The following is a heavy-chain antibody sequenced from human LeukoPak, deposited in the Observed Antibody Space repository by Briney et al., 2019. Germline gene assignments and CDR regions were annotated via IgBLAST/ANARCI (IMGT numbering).Heavy chain of an antibody. CDR3: TRDGPDYGDYINFDY. D-gene: IGHD4-17*01. V-gene: IGHV1-18*04. Sequence: ASVKVSCKASGYTFTSYGISWVRQAPGQGLEWMGWISVYNGKTNYAPKFQGRVTMTTDTSTSTAYMDLRSLRSDDTAVYYCTRDGPDYGDYINFDYWGQGTLVTVSS. CDR1: GYTFTSYG. CDR2: ISVYNGKT. J-gene: IGHJ4*02.